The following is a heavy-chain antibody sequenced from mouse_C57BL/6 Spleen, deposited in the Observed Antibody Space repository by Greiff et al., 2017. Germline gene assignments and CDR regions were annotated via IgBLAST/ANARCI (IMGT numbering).Heavy chain of an antibody. D-gene: IGHD3-3*01. CDR3: ARQDFRDWYFDV. V-gene: IGHV5-9*01. CDR2: ISGGGGNT. Sequence: DVMLVESGGGLVKPGGSLKLSCAASGFTFRSYTMSWVRQTPEKRLEWVATISGGGGNTYYPDSVKGRFTISRDNAKNTLYLQMSSLRSEDTALYYWARQDFRDWYFDVWGTGTTVTVSS. CDR1: GFTFRSYT. J-gene: IGHJ1*03.